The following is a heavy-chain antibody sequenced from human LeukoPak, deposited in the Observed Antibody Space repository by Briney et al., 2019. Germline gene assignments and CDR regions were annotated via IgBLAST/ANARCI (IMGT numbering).Heavy chain of an antibody. CDR2: IYPGDSDT. V-gene: IGHV5-51*01. J-gene: IGHJ4*02. Sequence: GESLKISCKGSGYSFTSYWIGWVRQMPGKGLEWMGIIYPGDSDTRYSPSFQGQVTISADKSISTAYLQWSSLKASDTAMYYCARPHGWSSTGWRYFDPWGQGTLVTVSS. CDR3: ARPHGWSSTGWRYFDP. D-gene: IGHD6-13*01. CDR1: GYSFTSYW.